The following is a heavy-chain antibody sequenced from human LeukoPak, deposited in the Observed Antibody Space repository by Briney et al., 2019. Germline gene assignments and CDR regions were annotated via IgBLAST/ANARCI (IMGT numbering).Heavy chain of an antibody. J-gene: IGHJ4*02. CDR2: INHSGST. D-gene: IGHD6-19*01. CDR1: GGSFSGYY. CDR3: AREVAVLDHYYFDY. Sequence: SETLSLTCAVYGGSFSGYYWSWIRQPPGKGLEWIGEINHSGSTNYNPSLKSRVTISVDTSKNQFSLKLSSVTAAVTAVYYCAREVAVLDHYYFDYRGQGTLVTVSS. V-gene: IGHV4-34*01.